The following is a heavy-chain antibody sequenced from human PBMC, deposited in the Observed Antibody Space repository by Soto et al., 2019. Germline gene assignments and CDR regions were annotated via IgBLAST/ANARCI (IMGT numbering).Heavy chain of an antibody. Sequence: QEQLVQSGAEVKKPGSSVKVSCKDSGGLFSSYAISWVRQAPGQGLEWMGGIIPVFGTPFYAQKFQGRVTITADESTNTAYMELSGLRSEDTAMYYCARGDSPYVWFSEFWGQGSLVTVSS. CDR3: ARGDSPYVWFSEF. D-gene: IGHD3-10*01. CDR1: GGLFSSYA. CDR2: IIPVFGTP. V-gene: IGHV1-69*01. J-gene: IGHJ1*01.